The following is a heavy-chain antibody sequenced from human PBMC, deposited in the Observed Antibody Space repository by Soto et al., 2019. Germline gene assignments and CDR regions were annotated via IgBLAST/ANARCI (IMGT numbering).Heavy chain of an antibody. V-gene: IGHV4-61*08. CDR2: IYYSGST. J-gene: IGHJ4*02. Sequence: PSETLSLTCTVSGGSISSGGYYWSWIRQPPGKGLEWVGYIYYSGSTNYDPSLKGRVTISLDASKNQFSLKLSSVTAADTAVYYCARQAGLLDYWGQGTLVTVSS. CDR1: GGSISSGGYY. CDR3: ARQAGLLDY.